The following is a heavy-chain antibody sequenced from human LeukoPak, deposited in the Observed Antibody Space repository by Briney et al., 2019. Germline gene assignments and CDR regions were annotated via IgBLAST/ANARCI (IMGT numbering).Heavy chain of an antibody. V-gene: IGHV1-24*01. D-gene: IGHD3-9*01. Sequence: ASVKVSCKVSGYTLTELSMHWVRQAPGKGLEWMGGFDPEDGETVYAQKFQGRVTMTEDTSTDTAYMELSSLRSEDTAVYYCASRIFNYDIFTGYSYWGQGTLVTVSS. CDR1: GYTLTELS. CDR3: ASRIFNYDIFTGYSY. CDR2: FDPEDGET. J-gene: IGHJ4*02.